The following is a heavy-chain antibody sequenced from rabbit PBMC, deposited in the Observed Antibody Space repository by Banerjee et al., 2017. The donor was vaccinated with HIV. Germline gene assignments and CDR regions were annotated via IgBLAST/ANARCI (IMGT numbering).Heavy chain of an antibody. J-gene: IGHJ4*01. CDR3: ARDGGIVVAGAFNL. CDR2: IYAGSSGMT. V-gene: IGHV1S40*01. Sequence: QSLEESGGDLVKPGASLTLTCTASGLGFSNNNYYMCWVRQAPGKGLEWIGCIYAGSSGMTYYASWAKGRFTISKTSWTTVTLQLNNLTAADTATYFCARDGGIVVAGAFNLWGPGTLVTVS. CDR1: GLGFSNNNYY. D-gene: IGHD4-1*01.